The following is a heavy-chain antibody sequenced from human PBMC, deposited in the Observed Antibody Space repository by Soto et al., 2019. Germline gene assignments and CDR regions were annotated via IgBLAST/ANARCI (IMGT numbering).Heavy chain of an antibody. CDR3: ATTGGY. Sequence: EVQLVESGGGLVQPGGSLRLSCAASEFTFIGSWMKWVRQAPGRGLAWVATIKQDGSEKYYVDSAKGRFTISRDTAKNSRYLQMNILRAEDTAGYYCATTGGYWGQGTLVTVSS. D-gene: IGHD3-10*01. CDR1: EFTFIGSW. J-gene: IGHJ4*02. V-gene: IGHV3-7*05. CDR2: IKQDGSEK.